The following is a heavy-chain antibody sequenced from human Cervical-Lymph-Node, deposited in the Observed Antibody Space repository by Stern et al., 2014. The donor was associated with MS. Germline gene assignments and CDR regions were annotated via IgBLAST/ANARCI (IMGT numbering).Heavy chain of an antibody. CDR1: GGSISSYY. Sequence: VQLVESGPGLVKPSETLSLTCTVSGGSISSYYWSWIRQPPWKGLEWIGYIYYSGSTNYNPSLKSRVTISVDTSKNQFSLKLSSVTAADTAVYYCARESGYSYGYLDYWGQGTLVTVSS. D-gene: IGHD5-18*01. V-gene: IGHV4-59*01. J-gene: IGHJ4*02. CDR2: IYYSGST. CDR3: ARESGYSYGYLDY.